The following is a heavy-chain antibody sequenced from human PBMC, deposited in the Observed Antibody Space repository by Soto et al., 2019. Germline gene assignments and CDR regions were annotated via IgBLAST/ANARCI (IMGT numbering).Heavy chain of an antibody. CDR1: GFTFSSYA. D-gene: IGHD6-6*01. Sequence: GGSLRLSCAASGFTFSSYAMSWVRQAPGKGLEWVSAISGSGGSTYYADSVKGRFTISRDNSKNTLYLQMNSLRAEDTAVYYCAKNQGSSSLPYYYYGMDVWGQGTTVTVSS. CDR2: ISGSGGST. J-gene: IGHJ6*02. CDR3: AKNQGSSSLPYYYYGMDV. V-gene: IGHV3-23*01.